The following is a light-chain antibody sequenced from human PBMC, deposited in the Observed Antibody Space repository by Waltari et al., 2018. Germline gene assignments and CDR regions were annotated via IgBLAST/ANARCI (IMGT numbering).Light chain of an antibody. V-gene: IGKV3-15*01. CDR3: HQYDNWPFT. J-gene: IGKJ2*01. Sequence: EIVLLQSPATLSVSPGGRATLSCRASQSVSGNLAWYQQKPGQPPSLLVYSVSTRAIGVPARFSGSGSGTDFTLIISSLQSEDFADYYCHQYDNWPFTFGRGTKLEI. CDR2: SVS. CDR1: QSVSGN.